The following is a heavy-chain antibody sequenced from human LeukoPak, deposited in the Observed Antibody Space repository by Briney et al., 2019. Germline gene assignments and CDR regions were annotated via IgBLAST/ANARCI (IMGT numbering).Heavy chain of an antibody. CDR2: INPNSGGT. Sequence: ASVTVSCKASGYTFTGYYMHWVRQAPGQGLEWMGWINPNSGGTNYAQKFQGRVTMTRDTSISTAYMELSRLRSDDTAVYYCARVGPIWDFWSGYYKLFYYYYMDVWGKGTTVTVSS. CDR3: ARVGPIWDFWSGYYKLFYYYYMDV. J-gene: IGHJ6*03. V-gene: IGHV1-2*02. CDR1: GYTFTGYY. D-gene: IGHD3-3*01.